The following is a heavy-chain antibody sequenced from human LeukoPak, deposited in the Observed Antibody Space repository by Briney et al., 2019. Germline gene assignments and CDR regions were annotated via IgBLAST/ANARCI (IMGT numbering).Heavy chain of an antibody. J-gene: IGHJ4*02. CDR1: GYTFTGYY. CDR3: ARAYSQGTQEYSSSSVFDY. Sequence: ASVKVSCKASGYTFTGYYMHWVRQAPGQGLEWMGRINPNSGGTNYAQKFQGRVTMTRDTSISTAYMELSRLRSDDTAVYYCARAYSQGTQEYSSSSVFDYWGQGTLVTVSS. D-gene: IGHD6-6*01. V-gene: IGHV1-2*06. CDR2: INPNSGGT.